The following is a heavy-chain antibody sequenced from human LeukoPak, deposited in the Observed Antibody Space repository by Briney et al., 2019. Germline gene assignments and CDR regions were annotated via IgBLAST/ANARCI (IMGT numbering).Heavy chain of an antibody. Sequence: GASVKVSCKASGYTFTSYDINWVRPATGQGLEWMGWMNPNSGNTGYAQKFQGRVTMTRNTSISTAYMELSSLRSEDTAVYYCARATLYSGYDTGDYWGQGTLVTVSS. V-gene: IGHV1-8*01. D-gene: IGHD5-12*01. CDR2: MNPNSGNT. J-gene: IGHJ4*02. CDR3: ARATLYSGYDTGDY. CDR1: GYTFTSYD.